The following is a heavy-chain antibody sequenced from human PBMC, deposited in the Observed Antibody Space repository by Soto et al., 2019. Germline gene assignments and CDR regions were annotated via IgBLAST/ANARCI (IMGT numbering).Heavy chain of an antibody. D-gene: IGHD4-17*01. V-gene: IGHV4-61*08. J-gene: IGHJ6*03. CDR1: GGCISSGGYY. Sequence: PSETLSLTCTVSGGCISSGGYYWSWIRQHPGKGLEWIGYIYYSGSTNYNPSLKSRVTISVDTSKNQFSLKLSSVTAADTAVYYCAREIGTAVTTDYYYYYYMDVWGKGTTVTVSS. CDR3: AREIGTAVTTDYYYYYYMDV. CDR2: IYYSGST.